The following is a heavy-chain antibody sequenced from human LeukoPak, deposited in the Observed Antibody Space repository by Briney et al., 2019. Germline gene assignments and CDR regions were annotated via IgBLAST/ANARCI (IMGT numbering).Heavy chain of an antibody. J-gene: IGHJ3*02. CDR1: GFTFSSYA. D-gene: IGHD6-13*01. CDR2: ISDSGGST. Sequence: GGSLRLSCAASGFTFSSYAMSWVRQAPGKGLEWVSGISDSGGSTYYADSVKGRFTISRDNSKNTLYLQMNSLRAEDTSVYYCARPLGSWYEDAFDIWGQGTMVTASS. V-gene: IGHV3-23*01. CDR3: ARPLGSWYEDAFDI.